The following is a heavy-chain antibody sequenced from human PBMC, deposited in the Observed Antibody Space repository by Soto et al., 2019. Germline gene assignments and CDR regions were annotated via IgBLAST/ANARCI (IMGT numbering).Heavy chain of an antibody. V-gene: IGHV4-59*01. CDR1: GGSFSSNY. J-gene: IGHJ5*02. CDR3: ARAGYSYGYAWFDP. Sequence: QVQRQGSAPGRLKPSETLSLTCIVPGGSFSSNYGGWIRQPPGKGLEWIGYIYYSGSTNYNPSLKSRVTISVDTSKNQFSLKLSSVTAADTAVYYCARAGYSYGYAWFDPWGQGTLVTVSS. CDR2: IYYSGST. D-gene: IGHD5-18*01.